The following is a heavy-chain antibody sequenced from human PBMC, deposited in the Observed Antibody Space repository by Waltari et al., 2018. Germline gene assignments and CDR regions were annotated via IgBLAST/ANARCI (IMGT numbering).Heavy chain of an antibody. V-gene: IGHV4-39*07. CDR2: IHYIGDT. J-gene: IGHJ3*02. CDR3: ARNQRGWFDAFDI. CDR1: CDSISNNHYY. D-gene: IGHD6-19*01. Sequence: QLQLQESCPGLVEPSETLSLTCTPSCDSISNNHYYWGWIRQPRGTGLQWIGSIHYIGDTYYSSSLKSRVIISVDTSNNQFSLRLTSVTAADTAIYFCARNQRGWFDAFDIWGQGTAVTVSS.